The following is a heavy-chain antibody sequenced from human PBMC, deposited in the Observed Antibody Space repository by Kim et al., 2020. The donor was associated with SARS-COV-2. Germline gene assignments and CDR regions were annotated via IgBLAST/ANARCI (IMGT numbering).Heavy chain of an antibody. Sequence: GGSLRLSCAASGFTFSSYSMNWVRQAPGKGLEWVSSISSSSSYIYYADSVKGRFTISRDNAKNSLYLQMNSLRAEDTAVYYCASGWDRVVYLNPFDYWGQGTLVTVSS. CDR3: ASGWDRVVYLNPFDY. CDR2: ISSSSSYI. CDR1: GFTFSSYS. V-gene: IGHV3-21*01. D-gene: IGHD1-26*01. J-gene: IGHJ4*02.